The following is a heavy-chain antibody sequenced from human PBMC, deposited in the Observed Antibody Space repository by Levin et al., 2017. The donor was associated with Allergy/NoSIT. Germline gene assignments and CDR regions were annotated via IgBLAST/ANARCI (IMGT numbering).Heavy chain of an antibody. V-gene: IGHV4-34*01. CDR2: INHSGST. D-gene: IGHD6-19*01. CDR1: GGSFSGYY. CDR3: ARGYSSGWSRRIFQH. J-gene: IGHJ1*01. Sequence: SETLSLTCAVYGGSFSGYYWSWIRQPPGKGLEWIGEINHSGSTNYNPSLKSRVTISVDTSKNQFSLKLSSVTAADTAVYYCARGYSSGWSRRIFQHWGQGTLVTVSS.